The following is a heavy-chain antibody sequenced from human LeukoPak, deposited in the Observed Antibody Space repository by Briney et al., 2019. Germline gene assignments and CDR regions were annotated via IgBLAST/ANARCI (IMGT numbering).Heavy chain of an antibody. CDR1: GFTFDDYA. Sequence: GGSLRLSCAASGFTFDDYAMHWVRQAPGKGLEWVSGISWNSGSIGYADSVKGRFTISRDNAKNSLYLQMNSLRAEDTALYYCAKDQLSSGWYYFDYWGQGTLVTVSS. V-gene: IGHV3-9*01. D-gene: IGHD6-19*01. CDR2: ISWNSGSI. CDR3: AKDQLSSGWYYFDY. J-gene: IGHJ4*02.